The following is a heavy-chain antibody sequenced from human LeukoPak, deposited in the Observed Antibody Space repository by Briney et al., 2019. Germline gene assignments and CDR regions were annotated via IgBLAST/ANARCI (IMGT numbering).Heavy chain of an antibody. CDR3: ARSLSASAFDI. CDR1: GGSISSYY. D-gene: IGHD6-25*01. V-gene: IGHV4-59*01. CDR2: IYYSGST. Sequence: SETLSLTCTVSGGSISSYYWSWIRQPPGKGLEWIGYIYYSGSTNYNPSLKSRVTISVDTSKNQSSLKLSSVTAADTAVYYCARSLSASAFDIWGQGTMVTVSS. J-gene: IGHJ3*02.